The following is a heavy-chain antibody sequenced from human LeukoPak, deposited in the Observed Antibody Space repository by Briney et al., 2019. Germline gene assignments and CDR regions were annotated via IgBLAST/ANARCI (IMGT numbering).Heavy chain of an antibody. V-gene: IGHV4-31*03. Sequence: PSETLSLTCTVSGGSISSGGYYWTWIRQHPGKGLEWIGYIYYSGSTYYNPSLKNRLTISVDTSKNQFFLKLSSVTAADTAVYYCARGTDTAMVIDYWGQGTLVTVSS. D-gene: IGHD5-18*01. CDR1: GGSISSGGYY. J-gene: IGHJ4*02. CDR2: IYYSGST. CDR3: ARGTDTAMVIDY.